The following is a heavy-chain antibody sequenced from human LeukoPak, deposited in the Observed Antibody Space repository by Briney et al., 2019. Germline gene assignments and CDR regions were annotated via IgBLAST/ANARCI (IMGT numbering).Heavy chain of an antibody. CDR3: ARLSGYYGSGSYPY. V-gene: IGHV3-7*01. CDR2: IKQDGSEK. Sequence: GGSLRLSCAASGFTFSSYWMSWVRQAPGKGLEWVANIKQDGSEKYYVDSVKGRFTISRDNAKNSLYLQMNSLRAEDTAVYYCARLSGYYGSGSYPYWGQGTLVTVSS. D-gene: IGHD3-10*01. J-gene: IGHJ4*02. CDR1: GFTFSSYW.